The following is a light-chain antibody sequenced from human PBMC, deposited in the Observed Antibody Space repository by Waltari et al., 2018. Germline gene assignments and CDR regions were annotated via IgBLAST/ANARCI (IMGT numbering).Light chain of an antibody. J-gene: IGLJ2*01. CDR2: GDT. V-gene: IGLV1-40*01. Sequence: QSVLTQPPSVSGAPGHRVTISCTATSSTIRACSVVHLYQQLPGSPPKLLIHGDTNRPSGVPDRFSGAKSGTSASLTITGLQAEDEADYYCQAYDSGLSGVLFGGGTKLTVL. CDR3: QAYDSGLSGVL. CDR1: SSTIRACSV.